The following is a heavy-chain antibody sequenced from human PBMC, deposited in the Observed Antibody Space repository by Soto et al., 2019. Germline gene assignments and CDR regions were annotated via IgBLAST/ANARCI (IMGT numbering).Heavy chain of an antibody. CDR2: ISSSSSYI. V-gene: IGHV3-21*01. D-gene: IGHD3-10*02. Sequence: EVRLVESGGGLVKPGGSLRLSCAASGFTFSSYSMNWVRQAPGKGLEWVSSISSSSSYIYYADSVKGRFTISRDNAKNSLYLQMNSLRAEDTAVYYCARDGRVRGVMRGWGQGTLVTVSS. CDR1: GFTFSSYS. J-gene: IGHJ4*02. CDR3: ARDGRVRGVMRG.